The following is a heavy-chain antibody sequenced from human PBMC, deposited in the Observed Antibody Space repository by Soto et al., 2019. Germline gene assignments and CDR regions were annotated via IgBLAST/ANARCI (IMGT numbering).Heavy chain of an antibody. J-gene: IGHJ4*02. V-gene: IGHV1-18*01. D-gene: IGHD3-16*02. Sequence: ASVKVSCKASGYTFTSYGISWVRQAPGQGLEWMGWISAYNGNTNYAQKLQGRVTMTTDTSTSTAYMELRSLRSDDTAVYYCARDLYDYIWGSYRRTFDYWAQGTLVPVSS. CDR3: ARDLYDYIWGSYRRTFDY. CDR2: ISAYNGNT. CDR1: GYTFTSYG.